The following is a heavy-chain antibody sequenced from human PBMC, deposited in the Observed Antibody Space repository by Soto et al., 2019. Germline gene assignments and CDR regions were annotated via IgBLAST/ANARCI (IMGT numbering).Heavy chain of an antibody. CDR1: GFTFSSYA. CDR3: ASLPMTTVTTFMLPQANYYYYGMDV. CDR2: ISYDGSNK. Sequence: PGGSLRLSCAASGFTFSSYAMHWVRQAPGKGLEWVAVISYDGSNKYYADSVKGRFTISRDNSKNTLYLQMNSLRAEDTAVYYCASLPMTTVTTFMLPQANYYYYGMDVWGQGTTVTVSS. V-gene: IGHV3-30-3*01. J-gene: IGHJ6*02. D-gene: IGHD4-17*01.